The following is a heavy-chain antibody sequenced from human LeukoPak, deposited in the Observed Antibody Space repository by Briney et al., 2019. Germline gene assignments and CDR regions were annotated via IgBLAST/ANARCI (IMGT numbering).Heavy chain of an antibody. Sequence: PSETLSLTCTVSGVSISSYYWSWIRQPPGKGLEWVGYIYYSGSTNYNPSLKSRVTISVDTSKNQFSLKLSSVTAADTAVYYCARSYSGYDLAFFDYWGQGTLVTVSS. V-gene: IGHV4-59*01. D-gene: IGHD5-12*01. CDR2: IYYSGST. CDR3: ARSYSGYDLAFFDY. CDR1: GVSISSYY. J-gene: IGHJ4*02.